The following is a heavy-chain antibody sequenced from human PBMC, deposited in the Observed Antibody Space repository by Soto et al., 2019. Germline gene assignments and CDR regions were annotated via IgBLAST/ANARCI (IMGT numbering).Heavy chain of an antibody. CDR3: ARDTREGSYRWFDP. CDR1: GGTFSSYA. J-gene: IGHJ5*02. V-gene: IGHV1-69*13. CDR2: IIPIFGTA. D-gene: IGHD1-26*01. Sequence: SVKVSCKASGGTFSSYAISWVRQAPGQGLEWMGGIIPIFGTANYAQKFQGRVTITADESTSTAYMELSSLRYEDTAVYYCARDTREGSYRWFDPWGQGTLVTVSS.